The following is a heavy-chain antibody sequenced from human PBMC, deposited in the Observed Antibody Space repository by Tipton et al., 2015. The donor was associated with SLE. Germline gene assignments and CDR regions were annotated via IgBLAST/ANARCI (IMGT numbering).Heavy chain of an antibody. V-gene: IGHV3-48*03. D-gene: IGHD6-13*01. CDR3: ARDYSSSRGNWLDP. Sequence: GSLRLSCAASGFSFSTYPMNWVRQTPGKGLEWISNIRSVDTGTYYADSVKGRFTISRDNSKNTLSLQISSLRVEDTAVYFCARDYSSSRGNWLDPWGQGTLVTVSS. J-gene: IGHJ5*02. CDR2: IRSVDTGT. CDR1: GFSFSTYP.